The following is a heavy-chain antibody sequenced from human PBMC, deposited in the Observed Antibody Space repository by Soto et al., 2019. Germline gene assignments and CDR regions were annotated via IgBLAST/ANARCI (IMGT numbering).Heavy chain of an antibody. D-gene: IGHD2-2*02. CDR3: ARDQIVVVPAAIAPAIYYYYYGMDV. V-gene: IGHV4-4*07. J-gene: IGHJ6*02. Sequence: SETLSLTCTVSGGSISSYYWSWVRQPAGKGLEWIGRIYTSGSTNYNPSLKSRVTMSVDTSKNQFSLKLSSVTAADTAVYYCARDQIVVVPAAIAPAIYYYYYGMDVWGQGTTVTVSS. CDR1: GGSISSYY. CDR2: IYTSGST.